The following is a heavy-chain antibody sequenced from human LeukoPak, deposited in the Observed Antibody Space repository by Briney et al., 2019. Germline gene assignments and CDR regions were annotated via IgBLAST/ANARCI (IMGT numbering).Heavy chain of an antibody. J-gene: IGHJ4*02. CDR2: ISYSGST. CDR3: AGQGGRSGYNDLLLPVDY. V-gene: IGHV4-59*08. Sequence: SETLSLTCTVSGGSISSNYWSWIRQPPGKGLEWIGYISYSGSTNYNPYLTSRVTISVGTSKNHFSLRLSSETAADTAVYYCAGQGGRSGYNDLLLPVDYWGQGSLVTVSS. D-gene: IGHD3-3*01. CDR1: GGSISSNY.